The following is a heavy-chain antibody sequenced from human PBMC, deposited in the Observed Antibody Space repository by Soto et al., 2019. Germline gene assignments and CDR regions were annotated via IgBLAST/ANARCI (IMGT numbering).Heavy chain of an antibody. CDR3: AKSRSLITEDASVGDFDY. V-gene: IGHV2-5*02. CDR1: GFSLNTDGVG. J-gene: IGHJ4*02. D-gene: IGHD3-10*01. Sequence: QITLKESGPTLVKPTQTLTLTCNFSGFSLNTDGVGVGWVRQPPGEALEWLALIYWDDDESYNPSLKTSLTITKDTSKNQVVLTMTNMDPVDTATYYCAKSRSLITEDASVGDFDYWGQGTLVTVSS. CDR2: IYWDDDE.